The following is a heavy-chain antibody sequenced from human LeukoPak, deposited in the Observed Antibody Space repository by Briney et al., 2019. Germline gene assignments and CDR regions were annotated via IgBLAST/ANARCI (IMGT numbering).Heavy chain of an antibody. CDR2: NIPIFGTA. CDR3: ARERSLTGTTLYY. D-gene: IGHD1-7*01. Sequence: SVKVSCKASGGTFSSYAISWVRQAPGQGLEWMGGNIPIFGTANYAQKFQGRVTITADESTSTAYMELSSLRSEDTAVYYCARERSLTGTTLYYWGQGTLVTVSS. V-gene: IGHV1-69*13. CDR1: GGTFSSYA. J-gene: IGHJ4*02.